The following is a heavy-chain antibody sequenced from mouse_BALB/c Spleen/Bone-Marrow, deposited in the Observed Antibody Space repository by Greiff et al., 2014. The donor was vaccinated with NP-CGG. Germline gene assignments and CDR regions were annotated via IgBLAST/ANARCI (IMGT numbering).Heavy chain of an antibody. D-gene: IGHD1-1*01. V-gene: IGHV1-7*01. CDR3: ANQIPTIDYAMDY. CDR1: GYTFTSYW. J-gene: IGHJ4*01. Sequence: VQLQQSGAELAKPGASVKMSCKASGYTFTSYWMHWVKQRPGQGLEWIGYINPSTGYTEYNQKFKDKATLTADKSSSTAYMQLSSLTSEDSAVYYCANQIPTIDYAMDYWGQGTSVTVSS. CDR2: INPSTGYT.